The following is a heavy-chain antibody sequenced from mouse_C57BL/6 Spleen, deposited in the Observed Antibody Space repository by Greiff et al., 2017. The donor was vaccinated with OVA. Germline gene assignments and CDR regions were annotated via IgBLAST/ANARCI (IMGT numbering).Heavy chain of an antibody. CDR1: GYTFTSYW. Sequence: QVQLQQSGAELVKPGASVKLSCKASGYTFTSYWMHWVKQRPGQGLEWIGMIHPNSGSTNYNEKFKSKATLTVDKSSSTAYMQLSSLTSEDSAVYYCARGNWDAYFDYWGQGTTLTVSS. J-gene: IGHJ2*01. D-gene: IGHD4-1*01. CDR3: ARGNWDAYFDY. V-gene: IGHV1-64*01. CDR2: IHPNSGST.